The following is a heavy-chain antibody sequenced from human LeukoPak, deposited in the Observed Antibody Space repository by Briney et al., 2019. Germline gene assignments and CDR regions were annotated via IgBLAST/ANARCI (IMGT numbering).Heavy chain of an antibody. CDR2: IYSGGST. V-gene: IGHV3-53*01. CDR3: ATISYENAFDI. J-gene: IGHJ3*02. D-gene: IGHD3-3*01. Sequence: PGGSLRLSCAASGFTVSSNYMSWVRQAPGKGLKWVSVIYSGGSTYYADSVKGRFTISRDNSKNTLYLQMNSLSAEDTAVYYCATISYENAFDIWGQGTMVTVSS. CDR1: GFTVSSNY.